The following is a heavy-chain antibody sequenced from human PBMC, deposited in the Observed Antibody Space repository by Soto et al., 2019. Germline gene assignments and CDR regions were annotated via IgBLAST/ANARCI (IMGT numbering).Heavy chain of an antibody. J-gene: IGHJ4*02. Sequence: TGGSLRLSCAASGFTFSSYSMNWVRQAPGKGLEWVSSISSSSSYIYYADSVKGRFTISRDNSKSTLYLQMNSLRAEDTALYYCAKNLQGSWLPGPNWGQGTLVTVSS. D-gene: IGHD3-22*01. CDR3: AKNLQGSWLPGPN. CDR1: GFTFSSYS. CDR2: ISSSSSYI. V-gene: IGHV3-21*04.